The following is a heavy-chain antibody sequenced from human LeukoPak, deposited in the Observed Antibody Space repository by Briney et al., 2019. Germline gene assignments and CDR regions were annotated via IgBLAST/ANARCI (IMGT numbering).Heavy chain of an antibody. Sequence: PSETLSLTCTVSGGSLTDGDYYWGWVRQPPGTGLQWIATTYEGASLKSRVTISLDTSKNQFSLKLSSVTAADTAVYYCARSVSIAAAHAFDIWGQGTMVTVSS. D-gene: IGHD6-13*01. CDR2: TT. J-gene: IGHJ3*02. V-gene: IGHV4-61*08. CDR1: GGSLTDGDYY. CDR3: ARSVSIAAAHAFDI.